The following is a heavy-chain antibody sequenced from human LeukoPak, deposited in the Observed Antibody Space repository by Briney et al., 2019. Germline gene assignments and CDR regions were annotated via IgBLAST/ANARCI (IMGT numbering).Heavy chain of an antibody. D-gene: IGHD3-10*01. Sequence: SETLSLSCTVSVGSISSSSYDWGWIRQRPGKGLEWSGRIYYSGSTYYNPSLKSRVTISVDTSKNQFSLKLSSVTAADTAVYYCARHVMAVRGVTYYYYYMDVWGKGTTVTISS. CDR1: VGSISSSSYD. J-gene: IGHJ6*03. CDR2: IYYSGST. V-gene: IGHV4-39*01. CDR3: ARHVMAVRGVTYYYYYMDV.